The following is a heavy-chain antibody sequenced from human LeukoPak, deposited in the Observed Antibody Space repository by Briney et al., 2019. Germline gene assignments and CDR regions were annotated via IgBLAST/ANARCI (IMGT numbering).Heavy chain of an antibody. V-gene: IGHV4-34*01. J-gene: IGHJ3*01. D-gene: IGHD2-8*01. CDR3: ARDDWIPGSCPNYPGCFDAFDL. CDR2: VAHKGPTVYSPTLNR. Sequence: PSETLSLTCAVYGAYLSDYYWSWIRQSPGKGLQWIGEVAHKGPTVYSPTLNRKYNPSLKSRVTMSVDPSKNQFSLKLTSVTAADTAVYYCARDDWIPGSCPNYPGCFDAFDLWGHGTLVTVSS. CDR1: GAYLSDYY.